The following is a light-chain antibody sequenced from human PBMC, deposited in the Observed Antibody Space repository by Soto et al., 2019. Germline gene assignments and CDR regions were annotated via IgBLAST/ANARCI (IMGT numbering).Light chain of an antibody. CDR1: SSDVGGYNF. V-gene: IGLV2-14*01. Sequence: QPVLTQPASVSGSPGQSITISCTGTSSDVGGYNFVSWYQHHPGKAPKLIIYEVSNRPSGVSNRFSASKSGNTASLTISGLQAEDEADYYCSSYTNSSTLVGFGGGTKVTVL. CDR3: SSYTNSSTLVG. CDR2: EVS. J-gene: IGLJ2*01.